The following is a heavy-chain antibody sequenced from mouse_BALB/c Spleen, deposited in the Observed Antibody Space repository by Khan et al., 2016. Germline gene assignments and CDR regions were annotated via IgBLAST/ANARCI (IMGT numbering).Heavy chain of an antibody. V-gene: IGHV1S81*02. J-gene: IGHJ2*01. Sequence: QVQLKQSGAELVPAGASVKMSCKASGYTFTSYWMHWVKQRLGQGLEWFAETNPTNGRTYYNEKFKRKATLTVDKSSSTAYMLLSGPTFEDSAVYYCARIKKIVASYFDYWGRGTTLTVSS. CDR2: TNPTNGRT. D-gene: IGHD1-1*01. CDR3: ARIKKIVASYFDY. CDR1: GYTFTSYW.